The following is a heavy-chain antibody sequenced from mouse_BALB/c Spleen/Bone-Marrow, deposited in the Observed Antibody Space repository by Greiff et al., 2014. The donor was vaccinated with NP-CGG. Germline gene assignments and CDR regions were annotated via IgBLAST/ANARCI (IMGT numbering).Heavy chain of an antibody. CDR3: AYYRYDEYFDV. J-gene: IGHJ1*01. V-gene: IGHV1S56*01. D-gene: IGHD2-14*01. CDR1: GYTFTSYL. Sequence: VQLQQSGPELVRPGASVKMSCKASGYTFTSYLIHWVKQRPGQGLEWIGWIYPGDGSTKYNEKFKGKTTLTADKSPSTAYMLLSSLTSEDSAIFFCAYYRYDEYFDVWGAGTTVTVSS. CDR2: IYPGDGST.